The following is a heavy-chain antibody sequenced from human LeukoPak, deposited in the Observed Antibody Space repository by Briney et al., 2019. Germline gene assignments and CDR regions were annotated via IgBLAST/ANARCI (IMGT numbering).Heavy chain of an antibody. CDR3: TTDGGVDY. V-gene: IGHV3-15*01. D-gene: IGHD4-17*01. J-gene: IGHJ4*02. CDR2: IKSKTDGGRT. CDR1: GFTFSNAW. Sequence: GGSLRLSCAASGFTFSNAWMSWVRQAPEKAVEWVGRIKSKTDGGRTDYAPPVKGRFTISRDDSKNTLYLQMNSLKTEDTAVYYCTTDGGVDYWGQGTLVTVSS.